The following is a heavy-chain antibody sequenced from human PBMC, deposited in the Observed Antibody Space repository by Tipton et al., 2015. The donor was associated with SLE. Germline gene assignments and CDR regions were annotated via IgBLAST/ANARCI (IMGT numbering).Heavy chain of an antibody. CDR1: GDSITSGHYY. J-gene: IGHJ4*02. V-gene: IGHV4-61*02. CDR2: IFTRGST. CDR3: ARTLPDSSGLAFDH. D-gene: IGHD3-22*01. Sequence: TLSLTCTVSGDSITSGHYYWTWIRQPAGKGLEWIGRIFTRGSTNENLSLKSRVTISKDTSKNQFSLNLSSVTAADTAVYYCARTLPDSSGLAFDHWGQGILVTVSS.